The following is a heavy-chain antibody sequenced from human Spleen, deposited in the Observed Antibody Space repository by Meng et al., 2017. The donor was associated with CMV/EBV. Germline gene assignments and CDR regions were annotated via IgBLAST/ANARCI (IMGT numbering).Heavy chain of an antibody. D-gene: IGHD6-6*01. CDR1: GFTFNTYW. Sequence: GGSLRLSCAASGFTFNTYWMHWVRQAPGKGLVWVSRITSDGSSTTYADSVKGRFTISRDNAKKSLYLQMNSLRVEDTALYYCARGMSIAAPRFFVYWGQGALVTVSS. V-gene: IGHV3-74*01. CDR2: ITSDGSST. CDR3: ARGMSIAAPRFFVY. J-gene: IGHJ4*02.